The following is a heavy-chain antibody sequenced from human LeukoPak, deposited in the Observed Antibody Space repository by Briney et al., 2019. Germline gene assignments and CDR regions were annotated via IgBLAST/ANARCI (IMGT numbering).Heavy chain of an antibody. J-gene: IGHJ4*02. CDR3: ASTYCGGDCYLGLFDY. CDR2: IYYSGST. CDR1: GGSISSYY. V-gene: IGHV4-59*08. Sequence: PSETLSLTCTVSGGSISSYYWSWIRQPPGKGLEWIGYIYYSGSTNYNPSLKSRVTISVDTSKNQFSLKLSSVTAADTAVYYCASTYCGGDCYLGLFDYWGQGTLVTVSS. D-gene: IGHD2-21*02.